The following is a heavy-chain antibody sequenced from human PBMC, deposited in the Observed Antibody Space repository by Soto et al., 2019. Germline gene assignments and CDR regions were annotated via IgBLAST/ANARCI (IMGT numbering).Heavy chain of an antibody. CDR1: GFTFSDYG. CDR3: GREGQQLAQEKYYQFNGMDV. J-gene: IGHJ6*02. D-gene: IGHD6-13*01. CDR2: ISGDNINS. Sequence: PVEVTCKASGFTFSDYGLSWVRQAPGQPLEWMGWISGDNINSKYSQKFQGRLTMTTDTSTATASMELRSLTSDDTAVYYCGREGQQLAQEKYYQFNGMDVWGQGTTVTVSS. V-gene: IGHV1-18*01.